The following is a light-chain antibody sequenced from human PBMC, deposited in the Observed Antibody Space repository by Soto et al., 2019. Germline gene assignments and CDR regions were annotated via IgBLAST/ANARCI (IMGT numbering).Light chain of an antibody. Sequence: DIQMTQSPSSLSASVGDRVTITCLASQSVSRYLNWYQHKPGKAPNPLIYSASRLQTGVPSRFSGSGAGTDYTLTIRSMQPEDCATYYCQQTYTPPYTFGQGTKLEIK. J-gene: IGKJ2*01. CDR3: QQTYTPPYT. CDR2: SAS. V-gene: IGKV1-39*01. CDR1: QSVSRY.